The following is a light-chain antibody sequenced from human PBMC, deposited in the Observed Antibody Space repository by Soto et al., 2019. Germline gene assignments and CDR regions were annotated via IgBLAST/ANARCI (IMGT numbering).Light chain of an antibody. Sequence: QSVLTQPASVSGSPGQSITISCTGTSSDIGIHNFVSWHQQHPVKAPKFIIYGVSNRPSGVSNRFSASKSGNTASLTISGLQADDEAEYYCSSYTSTFTWVFGGGDKLTAL. J-gene: IGLJ3*02. CDR3: SSYTSTFTWV. CDR2: GVS. CDR1: SSDIGIHNF. V-gene: IGLV2-14*01.